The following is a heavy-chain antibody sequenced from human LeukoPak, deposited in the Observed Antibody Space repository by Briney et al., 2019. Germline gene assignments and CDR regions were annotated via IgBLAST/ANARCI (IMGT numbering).Heavy chain of an antibody. CDR2: IYSGGST. V-gene: IGHV3-66*02. Sequence: GGSLRLSCAASGFTVSSNYMSWVRQAPGKGLEWVSVIYSGGSTYYADSVKGRFTISRDNSKNTLYLQMNSLRAEDTAVYCCARGRSSIAAPGFWGQGTLVTVSS. CDR3: ARGRSSIAAPGF. CDR1: GFTVSSNY. D-gene: IGHD6-6*01. J-gene: IGHJ4*02.